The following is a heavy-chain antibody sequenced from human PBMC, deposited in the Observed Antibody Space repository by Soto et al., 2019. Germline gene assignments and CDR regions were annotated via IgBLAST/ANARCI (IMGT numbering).Heavy chain of an antibody. CDR1: GGSISSGGYY. CDR3: AGASIFGGLSYSSYSGMDV. J-gene: IGHJ6*02. CDR2: IYYSGST. V-gene: IGHV4-31*03. Sequence: SETLSLTCTVSGGSISSGGYYWSWIRQHPGKGLEWIGYIYYSGSTYYNPSLKSRVTISVDTSKNQFSLKLSSVTAADTAVYYCAGASIFGGLSYSSYSGMDVWGQGTTVAVSS. D-gene: IGHD3-10*02.